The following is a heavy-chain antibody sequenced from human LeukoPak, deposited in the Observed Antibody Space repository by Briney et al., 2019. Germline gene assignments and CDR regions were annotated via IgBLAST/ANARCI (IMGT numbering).Heavy chain of an antibody. J-gene: IGHJ4*02. CDR1: GGSFSGYY. CDR3: ATGYSNGWTSDFDY. Sequence: PSETLSLTCAVYGGSFSGYYWSWIRQPPGKGLEWIGTIYHDGRTYYSPSVKGRVTISRDTSKNQFSLNLSSVTAADTAMYYCATGYSNGWTSDFDYWGQGTLVTVSS. CDR2: IYHDGRT. V-gene: IGHV4-34*01. D-gene: IGHD6-19*01.